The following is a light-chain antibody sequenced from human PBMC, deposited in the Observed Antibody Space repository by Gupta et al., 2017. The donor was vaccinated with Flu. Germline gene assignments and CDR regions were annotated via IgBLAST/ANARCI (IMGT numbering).Light chain of an antibody. V-gene: IGKV1-39*01. J-gene: IGKJ4*01. CDR2: AAS. Sequence: SSLSASVCGRVLLPCRARPRLRRSLHWYQQKPGKAPKLLIYAASSLQSGVPSRFSGSGSGTDFTLTISSLQPEDFASYFCLQTESSSPNTFGGGTMVEIK. CDR3: LQTESSSPNT. CDR1: PRLRRS.